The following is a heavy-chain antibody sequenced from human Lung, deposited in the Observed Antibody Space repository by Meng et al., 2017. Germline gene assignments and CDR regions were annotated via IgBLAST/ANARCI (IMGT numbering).Heavy chain of an antibody. V-gene: IGHV4-34*04. J-gene: IGHJ4*02. D-gene: IGHD4-11*01. CDR2: INHSGST. CDR1: GGSFSDYY. CDR3: ARGPTTMAHDFDY. Sequence: SETLSLTCVVSGGSFSDYYWSWIRQPPGKGLEWIGEINHSGSTNHNPSLESRATISVDTSQNNLSLKLSSVTAADSAVYYCARGPTTMAHDFDYWGQGTLVTVSS.